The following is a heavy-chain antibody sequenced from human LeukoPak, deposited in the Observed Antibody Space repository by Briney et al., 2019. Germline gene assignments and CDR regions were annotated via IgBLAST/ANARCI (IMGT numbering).Heavy chain of an antibody. J-gene: IGHJ5*02. CDR1: GGSFSGYY. D-gene: IGHD2-15*01. V-gene: IGHV4-34*01. CDR2: INHSGST. CDR3: ARAKALGYCSGGSCYPRGFDP. Sequence: PSETLSLTCAVYGGSFSGYYWSWIRQPPGKGLEWIGEINHSGSTNYNPSLKSRVTASVDTSKNQFSLKLSSVTAADTAVYYCARAKALGYCSGGSCYPRGFDPWGQGTLVTVSS.